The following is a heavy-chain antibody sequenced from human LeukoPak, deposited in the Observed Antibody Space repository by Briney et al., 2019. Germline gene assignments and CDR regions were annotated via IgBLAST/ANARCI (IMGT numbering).Heavy chain of an antibody. CDR2: INHSGRT. CDR3: ARGVGDIVVVPAANAFDI. J-gene: IGHJ3*02. CDR1: GGSFSGYY. Sequence: SETLSLTCAVYGGSFSGYYWSWIGQPPVKGLEWIGEINHSGRTNYNPSLKSRVTISVDTSKNQFSLKLSSVTAADTAVYYCARGVGDIVVVPAANAFDIWGQGTMVTVSS. D-gene: IGHD2-2*01. V-gene: IGHV4-34*01.